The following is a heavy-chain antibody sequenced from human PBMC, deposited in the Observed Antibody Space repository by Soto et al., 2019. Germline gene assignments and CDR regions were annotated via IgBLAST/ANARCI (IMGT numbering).Heavy chain of an antibody. CDR2: ISGSGGST. J-gene: IGHJ4*02. Sequence: GGSLRLSCAASGFTFSSYAMSWVRQAPGKGLEWVSAISGSGGSTYYADSVKGRFTISRDNSKNTLYLQMNSLRAKDTAVYYCAKDLRADIVVVVAAFDYWGQGTLVTVSS. CDR1: GFTFSSYA. CDR3: AKDLRADIVVVVAAFDY. V-gene: IGHV3-23*01. D-gene: IGHD2-15*01.